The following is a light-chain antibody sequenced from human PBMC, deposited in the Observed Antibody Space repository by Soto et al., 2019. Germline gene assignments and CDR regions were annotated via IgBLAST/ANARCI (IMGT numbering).Light chain of an antibody. V-gene: IGKV1-5*01. Sequence: DIQLTQSPSTLPSSVGDRGTLTCRASQSISNCLAWYQQKPGTAPKLLIYHASTLESGVPSRFSGRGSGTEFSLTISSLQPDDFATYYCQQYNTYSFGQGTKVDI. CDR2: HAS. J-gene: IGKJ1*01. CDR3: QQYNTYS. CDR1: QSISNC.